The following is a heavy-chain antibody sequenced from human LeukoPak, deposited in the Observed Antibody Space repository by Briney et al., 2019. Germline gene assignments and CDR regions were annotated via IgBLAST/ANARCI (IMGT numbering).Heavy chain of an antibody. D-gene: IGHD6-13*01. CDR1: GGSISSGGYY. CDR2: IYYSGST. V-gene: IGHV4-31*03. J-gene: IGHJ4*02. Sequence: PSETLSLTCTVSGGSISSGGYYWSWIRQHPGKGLEWIGYIYYSGSTYYNPSLKSRVTISVDTSKNQFSLKLSSVTAADTAVYYCAKVGQQLVPSLFDYWGQGTLVTVSS. CDR3: AKVGQQLVPSLFDY.